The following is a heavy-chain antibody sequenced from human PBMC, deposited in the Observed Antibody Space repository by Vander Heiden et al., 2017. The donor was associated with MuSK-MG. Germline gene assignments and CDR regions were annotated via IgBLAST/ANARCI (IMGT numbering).Heavy chain of an antibody. CDR2: IYYSGGT. J-gene: IGHJ5*02. V-gene: IGHV4-39*07. D-gene: IGHD6-13*01. CDR3: ARDRSAISADNYFDP. Sequence: QLQLQESGPGLVKPSATLSLTCTVSGGSINSSFYWGWIRQPPGKGLEWIGSIYYSGGTYYNPSLKSRVTISVDASMRQFSLKLRSVTAADTAVYYCARDRSAISADNYFDPWGQGTLVTVSS. CDR1: GGSINSSFY.